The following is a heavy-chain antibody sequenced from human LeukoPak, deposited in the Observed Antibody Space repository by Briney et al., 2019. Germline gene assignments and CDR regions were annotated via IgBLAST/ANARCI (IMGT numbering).Heavy chain of an antibody. Sequence: SETLSLTCTVSGGSISSYYWSWIRQPPGKGLEWIGYIYYSGSTNYNPSLKSRVTISVDTSKNQFSLKLSSVTAADTAVYYCEVVGATTGASDYWGQGTLVTVSS. CDR2: IYYSGST. D-gene: IGHD1-26*01. CDR1: GGSISSYY. CDR3: EVVGATTGASDY. J-gene: IGHJ4*02. V-gene: IGHV4-59*12.